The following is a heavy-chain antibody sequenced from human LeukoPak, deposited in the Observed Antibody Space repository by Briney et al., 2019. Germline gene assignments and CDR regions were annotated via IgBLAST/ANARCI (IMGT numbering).Heavy chain of an antibody. V-gene: IGHV3-7*01. Sequence: GGSLRLSCAASGFPFSGYWMDWVRQAPGKGMEWVANINQDGSVQYYAASVRGRFTISRDNAKNSLYLQMNILRAEDTAIYYCSRSLDYLGQGDLVTVSS. CDR2: INQDGSVQ. CDR3: SRSLDY. J-gene: IGHJ4*02. CDR1: GFPFSGYW.